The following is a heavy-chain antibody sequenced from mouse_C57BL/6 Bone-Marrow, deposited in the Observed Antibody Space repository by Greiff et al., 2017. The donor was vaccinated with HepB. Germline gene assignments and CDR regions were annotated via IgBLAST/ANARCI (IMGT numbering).Heavy chain of an antibody. CDR1: GYSITSGYY. J-gene: IGHJ2*01. D-gene: IGHD1-1*01. CDR3: ARFITTVVVFDY. CDR2: ISDDGSN. Sequence: EVKLQESGPGLVKPSQSLSLTCSVTGYSITSGYYWNWIRQVPGNKLEWMGYISDDGSNNYNPSLQNRNAITRDTSENQFFLKLNAVTTEDTATYDFARFITTVVVFDYWGQGTTLTVSS. V-gene: IGHV3-6*01.